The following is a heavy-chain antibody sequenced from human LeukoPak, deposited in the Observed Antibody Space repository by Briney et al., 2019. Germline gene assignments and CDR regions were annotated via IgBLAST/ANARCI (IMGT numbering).Heavy chain of an antibody. CDR3: ARVRLADERAWAY. CDR2: ITPKSGDT. V-gene: IGHV1-2*02. CDR1: GYTFSDFY. D-gene: IGHD3-3*02. J-gene: IGHJ4*02. Sequence: GASVKVSCKASGYTFSDFYIHWVRQAPGQGLECVGWITPKSGDTYSPQRFQGRVTMTRDASISPAYMELSSLRSDDTAVYFCARVRLADERAWAYWGQGTLVTVSA.